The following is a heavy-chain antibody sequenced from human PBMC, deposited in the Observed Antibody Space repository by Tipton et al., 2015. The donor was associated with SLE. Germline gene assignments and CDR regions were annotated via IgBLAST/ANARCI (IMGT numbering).Heavy chain of an antibody. CDR1: GGSISSGSYY. CDR3: ARVVNWDWYFDL. V-gene: IGHV4-61*09. J-gene: IGHJ2*01. Sequence: TLSLTCTVSGGSISSGSYYWSWIRQPAGKGLEWIGYIYTSGSTNYNPSLKSRVTISVDTSKNQFSLKLSSVTAADTAVYYCARVVNWDWYFDLWGRGTQVTV. CDR2: IYTSGST. D-gene: IGHD1-1*01.